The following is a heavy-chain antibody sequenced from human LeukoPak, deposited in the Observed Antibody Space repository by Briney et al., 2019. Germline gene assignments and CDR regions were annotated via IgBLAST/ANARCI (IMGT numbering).Heavy chain of an antibody. J-gene: IGHJ3*02. D-gene: IGHD5-12*01. Sequence: GASVKVSCKVSGYTLTELSMHWVRQAPGKGLEWMGGFDPEDGETIYAQKFQGRVTMTEDTSTDTAYMELSSLRSEDTAVYYCARVRPVDIVATRGDDAFDIWGQGTMVTVSS. V-gene: IGHV1-24*01. CDR1: GYTLTELS. CDR3: ARVRPVDIVATRGDDAFDI. CDR2: FDPEDGET.